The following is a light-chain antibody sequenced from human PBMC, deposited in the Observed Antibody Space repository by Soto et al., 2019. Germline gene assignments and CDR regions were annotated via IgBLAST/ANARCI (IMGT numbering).Light chain of an antibody. J-gene: IGKJ1*01. CDR3: QESYSTPAGT. CDR2: AAG. V-gene: IGKV1-39*01. Sequence: DIQMTQSPTSLSASVGDRVAISCRASQSISTYVTWYQQKPGKAPKLLIKAAGSLQSGVPSRFRGSGSGTDFSLTISSLQPEDFATYYCQESYSTPAGTFGQGTKVDIK. CDR1: QSISTY.